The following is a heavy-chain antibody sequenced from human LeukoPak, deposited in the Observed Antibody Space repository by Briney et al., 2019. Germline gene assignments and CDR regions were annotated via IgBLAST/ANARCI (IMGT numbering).Heavy chain of an antibody. CDR2: ISGSSSHI. V-gene: IGHV3-21*01. CDR1: GFAFSTYS. J-gene: IGHJ5*02. Sequence: GGSLRLSCAASGFAFSTYSMNWVRQAPGKGLEWVSSISGSSSHIYYADSVKGRFTISRDNAKNSLYLQMNSLRAEDTAIYYCARGFPSGGSWSDPWGQGTLVTVSS. D-gene: IGHD3-10*01. CDR3: ARGFPSGGSWSDP.